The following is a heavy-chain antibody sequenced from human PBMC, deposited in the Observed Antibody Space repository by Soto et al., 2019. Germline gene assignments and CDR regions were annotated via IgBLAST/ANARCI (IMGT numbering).Heavy chain of an antibody. CDR2: IYYSGST. J-gene: IGHJ6*03. Sequence: QVQLQESGPGLVKPSQTLSLTCTVSGGSISSGGYYWSWIRQHPGKGLEWIGYIYYSGSTYYNPSLRSRVTISVDTSKNQFSLKLSSVTAADTAVYYCARGIVVVPAASGGGYYYYYYMDVWGKGTTVTVSS. D-gene: IGHD2-2*01. CDR3: ARGIVVVPAASGGGYYYYYYMDV. CDR1: GGSISSGGYY. V-gene: IGHV4-31*03.